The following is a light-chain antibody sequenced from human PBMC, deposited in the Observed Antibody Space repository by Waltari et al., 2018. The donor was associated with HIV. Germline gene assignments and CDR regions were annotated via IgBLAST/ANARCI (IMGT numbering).Light chain of an antibody. CDR3: GTWDSSLSGAL. CDR1: SSNIWSHY. V-gene: IGLV1-51*02. J-gene: IGLJ3*02. Sequence: SVLTPPPSVSAAPGQKVTISCSGSSSNIWSHYVSWYPQLPGTAPKLLIYENDKRPSGIPARFSGSKSDTSATLVITGLQTGDEADYYCGTWDSSLSGALFGGGTKVTVL. CDR2: END.